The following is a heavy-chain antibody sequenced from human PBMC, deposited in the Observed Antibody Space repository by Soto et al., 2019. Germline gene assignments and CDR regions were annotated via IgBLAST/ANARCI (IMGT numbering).Heavy chain of an antibody. Sequence: GGSLRLSCVASGFSLSDYAVNWVRQAPGKGLEWVSFISSDSRTIYYADSVEGRLTVSRDNARNSVSLQMDSLRDEDAAVYYCARIKLVEWFFINVDVYDMDVWGQGTPVTVSS. CDR3: ARIKLVEWFFINVDVYDMDV. V-gene: IGHV3-48*02. J-gene: IGHJ6*02. CDR2: ISSDSRTI. D-gene: IGHD3-3*01. CDR1: GFSLSDYA.